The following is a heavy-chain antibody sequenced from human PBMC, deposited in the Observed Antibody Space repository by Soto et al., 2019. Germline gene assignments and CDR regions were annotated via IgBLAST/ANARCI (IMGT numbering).Heavy chain of an antibody. J-gene: IGHJ6*02. Sequence: GASLKISCKGSGYSFTSYWIGWVRQMPGKGLEWMGTIYPGDSDTRYSPSFQGQVTISADKSISTAYLQWSSLKASDTAMYYCARTSAAGKYYYGMDVWGQGTTVTVSS. CDR2: IYPGDSDT. CDR3: ARTSAAGKYYYGMDV. CDR1: GYSFTSYW. V-gene: IGHV5-51*01. D-gene: IGHD6-13*01.